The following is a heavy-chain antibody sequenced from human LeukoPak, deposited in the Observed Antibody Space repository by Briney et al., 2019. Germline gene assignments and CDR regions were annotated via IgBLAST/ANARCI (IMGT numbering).Heavy chain of an antibody. D-gene: IGHD6-13*01. V-gene: IGHV3-7*01. Sequence: HPGGSLRLSCAASGFTFSSYWMSWVRQAPGKGLEWVANIKQDGSEKYYVDSVKGRFTISRDNAKNSLYLQMNNLRAEDTAVYYCARDLDSSSWYYFDYWGQGTLVTVSS. CDR1: GFTFSSYW. CDR3: ARDLDSSSWYYFDY. J-gene: IGHJ4*02. CDR2: IKQDGSEK.